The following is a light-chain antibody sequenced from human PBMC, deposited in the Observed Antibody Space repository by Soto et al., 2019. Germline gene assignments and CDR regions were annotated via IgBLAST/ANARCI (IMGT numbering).Light chain of an antibody. CDR1: PSVRSY. CDR3: QHRSSWTLT. V-gene: IGKV3-11*01. CDR2: DAS. Sequence: EIVWTQSPATLSLSPGERATLSCRASPSVRSYLAWYQKKPGQAPRILIYDASNRATGIPARFSGSGSGTDFNLTISRLETEDFAVYECQHRSSWTLTFGGGTKVDNK. J-gene: IGKJ4*01.